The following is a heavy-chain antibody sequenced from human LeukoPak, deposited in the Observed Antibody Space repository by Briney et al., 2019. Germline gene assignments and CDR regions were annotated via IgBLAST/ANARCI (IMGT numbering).Heavy chain of an antibody. V-gene: IGHV4-34*01. Sequence: PSETLSLTCAVYGGSFSGYYWSWIRQPPGKGPEWIGEINHSGSTNYNPSLKSRVTISVDTSKNQFSLKLSSVTAADTAVYYCARGAAALFDYWGQGTLVTVSS. CDR2: INHSGST. D-gene: IGHD2-2*01. CDR3: ARGAAALFDY. CDR1: GGSFSGYY. J-gene: IGHJ4*02.